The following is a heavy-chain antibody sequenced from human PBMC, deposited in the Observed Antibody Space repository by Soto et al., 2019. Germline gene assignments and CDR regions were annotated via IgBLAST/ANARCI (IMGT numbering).Heavy chain of an antibody. Sequence: GGSLRLSCAASGFTFSSYAMSWVRQAPGKGLEWVSAISGSGGSTYYADSVKGRFTISRDNSKNTLYLQMNSLRAEYTAVYYCARVSPDFGDHYDYWGQGSQVTVSS. V-gene: IGHV3-23*01. D-gene: IGHD4-17*01. CDR2: ISGSGGST. CDR1: GFTFSSYA. CDR3: ARVSPDFGDHYDY. J-gene: IGHJ4*02.